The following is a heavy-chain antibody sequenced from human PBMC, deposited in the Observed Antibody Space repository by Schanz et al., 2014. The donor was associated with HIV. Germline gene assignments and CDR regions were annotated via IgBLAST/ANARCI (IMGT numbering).Heavy chain of an antibody. J-gene: IGHJ6*02. D-gene: IGHD3-3*02. CDR1: KYTVVDYN. V-gene: IGHV1-69*01. Sequence: QVQLVQSGAEVKKPGASVKVSCTTSKYTVVDYNIHWVRQAPGQGLEWMGGMIPSFRLRTYAQKFQGRVTIAADESASTAYMELNSLRSDDTAVYYCAKSPIFGDVIFYGMDVWGQGTTVTVSS. CDR3: AKSPIFGDVIFYGMDV. CDR2: MIPSFRLR.